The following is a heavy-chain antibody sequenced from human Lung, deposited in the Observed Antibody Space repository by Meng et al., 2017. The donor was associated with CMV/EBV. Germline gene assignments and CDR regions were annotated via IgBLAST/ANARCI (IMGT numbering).Heavy chain of an antibody. J-gene: IGHJ6*02. CDR3: ARGRDDDISLGYYYNRGFDV. CDR1: GGSITSYY. V-gene: IGHV4-59*01. CDR2: ISHSGTS. Sequence: SETXSLXCTVSGGSITSYYWNWIRQPPGKKLEWIGDISHSGTSSYNPSLKSRVIITVDTSRNQFSLKLTSVAAADTAVYFCARGRDDDISLGYYYNRGFDVWXRGAXVTV. D-gene: IGHD3-22*01.